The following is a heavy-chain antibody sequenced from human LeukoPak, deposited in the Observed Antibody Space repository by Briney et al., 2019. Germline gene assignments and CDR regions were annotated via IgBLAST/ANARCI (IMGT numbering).Heavy chain of an antibody. V-gene: IGHV4-59*01. D-gene: IGHD3-10*01. CDR3: ARGIWFGESLGNYFDY. CDR1: GGSISGFY. Sequence: SETLSLTCTVSGGSISGFYWSWIRQPPGKGLEWIGYIYYSGSTYYNPSLKSRVTISVDTSKNQFSLKLSSVTAADTAVYYCARGIWFGESLGNYFDYWGQGTLVTASS. J-gene: IGHJ4*02. CDR2: IYYSGST.